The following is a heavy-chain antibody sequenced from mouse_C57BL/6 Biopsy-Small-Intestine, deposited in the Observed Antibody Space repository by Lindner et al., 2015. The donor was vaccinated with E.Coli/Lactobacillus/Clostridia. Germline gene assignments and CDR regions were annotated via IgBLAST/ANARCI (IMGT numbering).Heavy chain of an antibody. Sequence: VQLQESGGGLLQSGRSLRLSCATSGFTFSDFYMEWVRQAPGKGLEWIAASRNKANDYTTEYSASVKGRFIVSRDTSQSILYLQMNALRAEDTAIYYCARDLGAMDYWGQGTSVTVSS. D-gene: IGHD3-3*01. J-gene: IGHJ4*01. CDR1: GFTFSDFY. V-gene: IGHV7-1*01. CDR2: SRNKANDYTT. CDR3: ARDLGAMDY.